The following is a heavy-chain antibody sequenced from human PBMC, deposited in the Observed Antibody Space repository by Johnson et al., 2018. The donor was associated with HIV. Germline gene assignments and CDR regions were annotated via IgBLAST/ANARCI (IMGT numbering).Heavy chain of an antibody. CDR2: VNPNGGIT. Sequence: VQLVESGGGLAKPAWSPRLSCGASQFTFSSYYMNCVRQASGNGLELVGQVNPNGGITYLIDSDKDRFSTSRDNAKNTLQLQMNSLKTEDTAVYYCTTGISWFGAITFDIWGQGTMVTVSS. D-gene: IGHD3-10*01. V-gene: IGHV3-25*03. J-gene: IGHJ3*02. CDR3: TTGISWFGAITFDI. CDR1: QFTFSSYY.